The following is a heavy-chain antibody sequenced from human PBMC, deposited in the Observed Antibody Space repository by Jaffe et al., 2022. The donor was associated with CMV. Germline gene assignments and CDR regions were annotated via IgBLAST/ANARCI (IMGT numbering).Heavy chain of an antibody. CDR2: IYYSGGT. J-gene: IGHJ4*02. CDR3: VRHGEQWLIPNFGN. CDR1: GDSISIKNYY. Sequence: QLQLQESGPGLVKPSETLSLTCTVSGDSISIKNYYWGWIRQPPGKGLEWIGTIYYSGGTYYNPSLKSRVTISVDTSKNQFSLKLSSVTAADTAVYLCVRHGEQWLIPNFGNWGQGTLVTVTS. D-gene: IGHD6-19*01. V-gene: IGHV4-39*01.